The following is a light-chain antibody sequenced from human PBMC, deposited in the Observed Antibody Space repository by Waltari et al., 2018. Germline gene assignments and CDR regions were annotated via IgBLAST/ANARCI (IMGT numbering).Light chain of an antibody. CDR1: SSDIGGYNY. V-gene: IGLV2-11*01. CDR2: DVS. J-gene: IGLJ2*01. Sequence: QSALTQPRSVSASPGQSVTISCTGSSSDIGGYNYVSWYQQHPGKVPKLIIYDVSKRPSGVPDRGSGARSGDTASLIISGLQAEDEATSHGCSHTGSYTFGVVFGGGTKLTVL. CDR3: CSHTGSYTFGVV.